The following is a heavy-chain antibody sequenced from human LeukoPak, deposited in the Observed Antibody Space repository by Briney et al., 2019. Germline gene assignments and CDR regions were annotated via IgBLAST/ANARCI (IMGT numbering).Heavy chain of an antibody. D-gene: IGHD3-9*01. Sequence: GGSLRLSCAASGFTFSSYWMHWVRQAPGKGLVWVSRINSDGSSTSYADSVKGRFTISRDNAKNTLYLQVNSLRAEDTAVYYCARDGPYDILTGYYPAYYYYGMDVWGQGTTVTVSS. V-gene: IGHV3-74*01. CDR1: GFTFSSYW. CDR3: ARDGPYDILTGYYPAYYYYGMDV. CDR2: INSDGSST. J-gene: IGHJ6*02.